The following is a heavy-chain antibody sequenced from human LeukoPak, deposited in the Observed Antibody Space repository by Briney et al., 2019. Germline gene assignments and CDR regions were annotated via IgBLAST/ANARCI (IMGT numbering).Heavy chain of an antibody. J-gene: IGHJ4*02. CDR3: AREMDYYDSRPIDY. V-gene: IGHV3-48*03. D-gene: IGHD3-22*01. CDR1: GFTFSSYE. CDR2: ISSSGDII. Sequence: GGPLRLSCAASGFTFSSYEMNWVRQAPGKGLEWVSYISSSGDIIYYADSVKGRFTISRDSAKNSLYLQMNSLRAEDTAVYYCAREMDYYDSRPIDYWGQGTLVTVSS.